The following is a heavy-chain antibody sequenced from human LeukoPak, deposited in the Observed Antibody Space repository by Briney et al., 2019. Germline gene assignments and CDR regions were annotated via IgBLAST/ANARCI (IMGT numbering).Heavy chain of an antibody. D-gene: IGHD3-10*01. V-gene: IGHV4-59*01. CDR1: GGSISNYY. J-gene: IGHJ5*02. CDR2: IYYSGST. CDR3: ARVDYGSGSYRFDP. Sequence: SETLSLTCTVSGGSISNYYWSWIRQPPGKGLEWIGYIYYSGSTNYNPSLRSRVTISVDTSKNQFSLKLSSVTAADTAVYYCARVDYGSGSYRFDPWGQGTLVTVSS.